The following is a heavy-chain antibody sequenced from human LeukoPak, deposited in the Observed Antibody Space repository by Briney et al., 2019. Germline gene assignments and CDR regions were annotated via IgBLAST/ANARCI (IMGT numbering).Heavy chain of an antibody. CDR2: INHSGST. CDR3: ARGGGLSSSSDY. D-gene: IGHD6-13*01. V-gene: IGHV4-34*01. CDR1: GGSFSGYY. Sequence: PSETLSLTCAVYGGSFSGYYWSWIRQPPGRGLEWIGEINHSGSTNYNPSLKSRVTISVDTSKNQFSLKLSSVTAADTAVYYCARGGGLSSSSDYWGQGTLVTVSS. J-gene: IGHJ4*02.